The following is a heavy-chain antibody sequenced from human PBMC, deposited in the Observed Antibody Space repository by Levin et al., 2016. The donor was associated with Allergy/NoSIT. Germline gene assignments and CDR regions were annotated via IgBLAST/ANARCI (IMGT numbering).Heavy chain of an antibody. J-gene: IGHJ4*02. V-gene: IGHV3-64D*08. Sequence: WIRQPPGKGLQSVAAIASNGENSYYSDSVRGRSSISRDNSKKTLYLELTNLRVDDTALYYCVRVTGSTGLLDSWGQGTLVTVSS. CDR2: IASNGENS. D-gene: IGHD1-7*01. CDR3: VRVTGSTGLLDS.